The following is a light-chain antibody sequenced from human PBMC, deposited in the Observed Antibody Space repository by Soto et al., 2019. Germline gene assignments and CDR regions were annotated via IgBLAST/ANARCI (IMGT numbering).Light chain of an antibody. CDR1: QSVSTN. CDR3: QQRSNWPPVT. Sequence: EAVMTQSPATLSVSPGERATLSCRASQSVSTNLAWYQQKPGQAPRLLIYGASTRATGIPARFSGSGSGTDFTLTISSLEPEDFGVYYCQQRSNWPPVTFGGGTKVDIK. J-gene: IGKJ4*01. V-gene: IGKV3-15*01. CDR2: GAS.